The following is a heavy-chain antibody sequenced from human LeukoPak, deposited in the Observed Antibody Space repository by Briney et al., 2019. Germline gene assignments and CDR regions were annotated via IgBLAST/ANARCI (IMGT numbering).Heavy chain of an antibody. Sequence: PGGSLRLSCAASGFTFSTYAIHWVRQAPGKGLEWVAVISFDGVNTFYADSVKGRFTISRDNSKNTLYLQMNSLRAEDTAVYYCAKDYGDWAGYFDYWGQGTLVTVSS. CDR3: AKDYGDWAGYFDY. D-gene: IGHD4-17*01. V-gene: IGHV3-30*04. CDR2: ISFDGVNT. J-gene: IGHJ4*02. CDR1: GFTFSTYA.